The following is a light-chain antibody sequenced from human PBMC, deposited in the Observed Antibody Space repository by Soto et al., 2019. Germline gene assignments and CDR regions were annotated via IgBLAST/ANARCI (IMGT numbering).Light chain of an antibody. Sequence: QSVLTQPASVSGSPGQSVTISCTGTSSDVGGSDYVSWYQQHPGKAPKLLIYDVTKRPSGVHDRFSGSKSGNTASLTISGLQAEDEADSFCCSYGGSFPYVFGTGTKVTVL. CDR3: CSYGGSFPYV. J-gene: IGLJ1*01. V-gene: IGLV2-11*01. CDR1: SSDVGGSDY. CDR2: DVT.